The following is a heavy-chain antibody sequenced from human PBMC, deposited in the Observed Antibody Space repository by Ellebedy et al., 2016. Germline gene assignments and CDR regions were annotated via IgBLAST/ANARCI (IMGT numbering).Heavy chain of an antibody. CDR1: GFTFDDYA. CDR2: ISWNSGSI. J-gene: IGHJ4*02. CDR3: AKPGIPYNWNPFDY. D-gene: IGHD1-20*01. V-gene: IGHV3-9*01. Sequence: SLKISXAASGFTFDDYAMHWVRPAPGKGLEWVSGISWNSGSIGYADSVKGRFTISRDNAKNSLYLQMNSLRAEDTALYYCAKPGIPYNWNPFDYWGQGTLVTVSS.